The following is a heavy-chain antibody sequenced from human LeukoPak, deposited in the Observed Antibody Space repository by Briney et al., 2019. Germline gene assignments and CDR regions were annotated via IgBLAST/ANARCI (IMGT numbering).Heavy chain of an antibody. CDR3: ARDGKQLVPYYYYGMDV. CDR1: GGSISSSSYY. J-gene: IGHJ6*02. Sequence: PSETLSLTCTVSGGSISSSSYYWGWIRQPPGKGLEWIGSIYYSGSTYYNPSLKSRVTISVDTSKNQFSLKLSSVTAADTAVYYCARDGKQLVPYYYYGMDVWGQGTTVTVSS. CDR2: IYYSGST. V-gene: IGHV4-39*07. D-gene: IGHD6-13*01.